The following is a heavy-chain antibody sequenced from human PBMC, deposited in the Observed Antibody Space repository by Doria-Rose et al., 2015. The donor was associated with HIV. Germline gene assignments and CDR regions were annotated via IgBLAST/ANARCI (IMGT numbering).Heavy chain of an antibody. J-gene: IGHJ6*02. CDR2: IYYDGRTK. Sequence: QLVQSGGGVAQPGRSLRLSCAASGFTFSNYGLHWVHQATGKGLDWVAVIYYDGRTKYYADSVKGRFTISRDNSKNTVYLQMNSLRAEDTAVYYCVREGEYCSGGSCYGSGLDVRGQGTTVTVPS. V-gene: IGHV3-33*01. CDR1: GFTFSNYG. CDR3: VREGEYCSGGSCYGSGLDV. D-gene: IGHD2-15*01.